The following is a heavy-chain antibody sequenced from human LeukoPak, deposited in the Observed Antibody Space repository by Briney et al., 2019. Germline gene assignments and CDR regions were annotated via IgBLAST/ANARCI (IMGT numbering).Heavy chain of an antibody. J-gene: IGHJ6*03. CDR1: GYTFTSYG. CDR2: ISAYNGNT. V-gene: IGHV1-18*01. D-gene: IGHD2-2*01. Sequence: ASVKVSCKASGYTFTSYGMSWVRQAPGQGLEWMGWISAYNGNTNYAQKLQGRVTMTTDTSTSTAYMELRSLRSDDTTVYYCARGIVVVPAAYYYYYYMDVWGKGTTVTVSS. CDR3: ARGIVVVPAAYYYYYYMDV.